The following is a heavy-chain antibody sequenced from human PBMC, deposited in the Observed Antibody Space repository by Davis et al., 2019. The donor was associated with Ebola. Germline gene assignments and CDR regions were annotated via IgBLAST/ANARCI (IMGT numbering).Heavy chain of an antibody. CDR3: TRGWGMDV. V-gene: IGHV4-34*01. CDR2: INHIGGT. CDR1: GGSFSGYY. Sequence: MPSDTLSLTCGVYGGSFSGYYWGWIRQPPGKGLEWIGEINHIGGTNYNPSLKSRVTISVDTSKNQFSLKLNYVTAADTAVYYCTRGWGMDVWGQGATVTVSS. J-gene: IGHJ6*02.